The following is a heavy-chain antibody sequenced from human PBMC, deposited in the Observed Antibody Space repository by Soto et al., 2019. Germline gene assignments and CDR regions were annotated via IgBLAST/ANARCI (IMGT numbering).Heavy chain of an antibody. J-gene: IGHJ4*02. V-gene: IGHV3-74*01. Sequence: EVQLVESGGGLVQPGESLTLSCAASGFPFSSYWMHWVRQAPGKGLVWVSRIKSDGSGTYYAASVQDRFTISRDNARNTLSLQMNSLRVEDPAVYFCARGDGDSYEGNGYLGRHWGQGTLVTVSS. D-gene: IGHD5-18*01. CDR1: GFPFSSYW. CDR2: IKSDGSGT. CDR3: ARGDGDSYEGNGYLGRH.